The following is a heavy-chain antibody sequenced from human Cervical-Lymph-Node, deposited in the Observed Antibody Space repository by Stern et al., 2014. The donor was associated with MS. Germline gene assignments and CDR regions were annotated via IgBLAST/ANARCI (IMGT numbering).Heavy chain of an antibody. D-gene: IGHD2-15*01. V-gene: IGHV4-31*11. CDR2: IYYGGNS. CDR3: VRSYSAEYFED. CDR1: GGSITSHGYY. Sequence: VQLVESGPGLVKPSQTLSLTCAVSGGSITSHGYYWSWIRQFPGNGLEWIGYIYYGGNSYYNPSLKSRVSISIEASKDQFSLRLISLTAADTAVYYCVRSYSAEYFEDCGQGTLVTVS. J-gene: IGHJ1*01.